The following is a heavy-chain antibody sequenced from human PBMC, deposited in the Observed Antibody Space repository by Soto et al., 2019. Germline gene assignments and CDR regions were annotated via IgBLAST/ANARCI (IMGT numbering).Heavy chain of an antibody. D-gene: IGHD3-9*01. J-gene: IGHJ4*02. V-gene: IGHV1-2*02. Sequence: HEHLVQSGAEVKRPGASLKVSCKASGYSFTGYYIHWVRQAPGQGLEWMGWINPDSGATNYAQNLPRSVSLTSASSFSTASMVPTSLTSYDTAVYYCARGDYGTGCNLFSYVDYGGQGTVFIGSS. CDR1: GYSFTGYY. CDR2: INPDSGAT. CDR3: ARGDYGTGCNLFSYVDY.